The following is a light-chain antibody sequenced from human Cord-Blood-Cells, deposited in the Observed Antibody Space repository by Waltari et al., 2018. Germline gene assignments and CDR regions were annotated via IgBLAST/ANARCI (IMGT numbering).Light chain of an antibody. CDR1: SSDVGGYNL. CDR2: EGS. Sequence: QSALTQPASVSGSPGQSITISCTGTSSDVGGYNLAPCYQQRPGKAPKPMIYEGSTRPSGVSNRFSGSKSGNTASLTISGLQAEDEADYYCCSYAGSSTWVFGGGTKLTVL. CDR3: CSYAGSSTWV. J-gene: IGLJ3*02. V-gene: IGLV2-23*01.